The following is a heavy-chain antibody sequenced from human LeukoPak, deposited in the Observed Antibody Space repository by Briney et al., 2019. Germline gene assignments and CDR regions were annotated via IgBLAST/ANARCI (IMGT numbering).Heavy chain of an antibody. CDR2: IYSGGDA. D-gene: IGHD6-19*01. Sequence: GGSLRRSCTASGLTFSITYKAWVRQAPGKGLEWVSVIYSGGDAYYADSVKGRFTIARDNSKKTLYLQMNNLRVEDTAVYCCTRVQFQWFDPWGQGTLVTVSS. CDR1: GLTFSITY. J-gene: IGHJ5*02. CDR3: TRVQFQWFDP. V-gene: IGHV3-66*01.